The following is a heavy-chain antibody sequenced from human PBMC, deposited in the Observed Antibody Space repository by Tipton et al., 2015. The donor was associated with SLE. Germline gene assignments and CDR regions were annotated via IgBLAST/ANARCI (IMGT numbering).Heavy chain of an antibody. CDR1: GGSFRGYY. CDR2: INHSGST. J-gene: IGHJ6*03. D-gene: IGHD2-2*01. V-gene: IGHV4-34*01. Sequence: TLSLTCAVYGGSFRGYYWRWIRQPPGKGLGWIGEINHSGSTNYKPSLKSRVTISVDTSKNQYSLKLSSVTAADTAVYYCARERSLPAARKAPKKGYYYYMDVWGKGTTVTVSS. CDR3: ARERSLPAARKAPKKGYYYYMDV.